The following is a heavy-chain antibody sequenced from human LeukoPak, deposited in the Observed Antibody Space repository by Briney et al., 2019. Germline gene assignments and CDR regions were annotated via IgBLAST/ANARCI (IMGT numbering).Heavy chain of an antibody. J-gene: IGHJ5*02. CDR3: AKGAEIDL. Sequence: GGSLRLSCATSGFTFTNYAMNWVRQAPGEGLEWVSAVTGPGDTTYYADSVKGRFFMSREDSKTTVYLQMNSLRAEDTAIYYCAKGAEIDLWGQGTLVTVSS. D-gene: IGHD3-16*01. CDR1: GFTFTNYA. V-gene: IGHV3-23*01. CDR2: VTGPGDTT.